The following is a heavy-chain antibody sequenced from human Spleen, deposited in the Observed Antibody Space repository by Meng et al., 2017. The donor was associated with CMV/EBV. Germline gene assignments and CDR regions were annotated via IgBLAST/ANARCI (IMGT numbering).Heavy chain of an antibody. J-gene: IGHJ5*02. V-gene: IGHV3-21*01. Sequence: GGSLRLSCAASGFTFSSYAMHWVRQAPGKGLEWVSSISSGGTYINYPDSLKGRFTISRDNAKNSAYLQMDNLRVEDTAVYFCARDMVRGVKGWFDPWGQGTPVTVSS. CDR2: ISSGGTYI. CDR3: ARDMVRGVKGWFDP. CDR1: GFTFSSYA. D-gene: IGHD3-10*01.